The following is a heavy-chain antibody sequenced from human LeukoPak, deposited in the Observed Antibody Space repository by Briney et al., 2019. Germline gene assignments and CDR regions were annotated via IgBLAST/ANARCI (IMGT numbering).Heavy chain of an antibody. CDR2: IWYDGSNK. V-gene: IGHV3-33*01. CDR1: GFTFSSYG. CDR3: ARGAYCSGRSCYSGPAH. J-gene: IGHJ4*02. Sequence: GGSLRLSCAASGFTFSSYGMHWVRQAPGKGLEWVAVIWYDGSNKYYADSVKGRFTISRDNSKNTLYLQMNSLRAEDTAVYCCARGAYCSGRSCYSGPAHWGQGTLVTVSP. D-gene: IGHD2-15*01.